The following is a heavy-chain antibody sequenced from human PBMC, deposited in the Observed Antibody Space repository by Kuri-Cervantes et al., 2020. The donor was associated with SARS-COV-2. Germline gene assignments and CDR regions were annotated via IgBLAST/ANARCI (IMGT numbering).Heavy chain of an antibody. CDR2: ISSSGGST. V-gene: IGHV3-64*02. D-gene: IGHD3-16*01. J-gene: IGHJ4*02. Sequence: GESLKISCAASGFTFSNYAMHWVRQAPGKGLEYVSSISSSGGSTYYADSVKGRFAISRDDAKSSVYLQMNSLRGEDTAVYYCARDLRMGKSLDYWGQGTLVTVSS. CDR1: GFTFSNYA. CDR3: ARDLRMGKSLDY.